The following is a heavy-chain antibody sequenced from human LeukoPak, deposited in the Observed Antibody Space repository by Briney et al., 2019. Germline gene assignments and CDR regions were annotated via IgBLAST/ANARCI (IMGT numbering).Heavy chain of an antibody. Sequence: GGSLRLSCAASGFNFANHAMSWVRQTPGKGLEWVSAISGGGDITYYADSVTGRFTISRDNSKDTLFPQMHSLRPGDTAVYYCVREDTPATANYWGQGTLVTISS. J-gene: IGHJ4*02. CDR3: VREDTPATANY. CDR2: ISGGGDIT. D-gene: IGHD2-21*02. V-gene: IGHV3-23*01. CDR1: GFNFANHA.